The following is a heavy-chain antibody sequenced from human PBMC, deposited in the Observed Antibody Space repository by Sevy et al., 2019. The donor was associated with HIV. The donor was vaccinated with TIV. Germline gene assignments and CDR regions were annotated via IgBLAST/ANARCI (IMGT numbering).Heavy chain of an antibody. D-gene: IGHD7-27*01. V-gene: IGHV3-64D*06. CDR3: VKNWGLGPIDAFDI. CDR2: ISSNGGST. CDR1: GFTFSSYA. Sequence: GGSLRLSCSASGFTFSSYAMHWVRQAPGKGLEYVSAISSNGGSTYYADSVKGRFTISRDNSKNTLYLQMSSLRAEDTAVYYCVKNWGLGPIDAFDIWGQGTMVTVSS. J-gene: IGHJ3*02.